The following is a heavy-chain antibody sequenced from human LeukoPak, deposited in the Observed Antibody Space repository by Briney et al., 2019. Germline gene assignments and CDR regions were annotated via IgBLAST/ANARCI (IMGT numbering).Heavy chain of an antibody. CDR3: ARGLGEAAADGY. CDR2: MNPNSGNT. CDR1: GYTFTSYD. Sequence: GASVKVSCKASGYTFTSYDINWVRQATGQGLEWMGWMNPNSGNTGCTQKFQGRVTMTRDTSISTAYMELSSLRSEDTAVYYCARGLGEAAADGYWGQGTLVTVSS. V-gene: IGHV1-8*01. D-gene: IGHD6-13*01. J-gene: IGHJ4*02.